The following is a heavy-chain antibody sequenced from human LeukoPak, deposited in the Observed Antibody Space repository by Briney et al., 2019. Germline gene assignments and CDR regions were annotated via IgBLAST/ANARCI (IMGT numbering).Heavy chain of an antibody. CDR3: AKDSKSGSYSLGQSNWFGP. CDR2: IYSGGST. Sequence: PGGSLRLSCAASGFTVSSNYMSWVRQAPGKGLEWVSVIYSGGSTYYADSVKGRFTISRDNSKNTLYLQMNSLRAEDTAVYYCAKDSKSGSYSLGQSNWFGPWGQGTLVTVSS. D-gene: IGHD3-10*01. CDR1: GFTVSSNY. V-gene: IGHV3-53*01. J-gene: IGHJ5*02.